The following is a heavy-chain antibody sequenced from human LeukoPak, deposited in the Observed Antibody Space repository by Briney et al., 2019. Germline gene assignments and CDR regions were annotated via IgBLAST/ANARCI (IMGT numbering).Heavy chain of an antibody. Sequence: SGGSLTLSCAASGFTFDDYAMHWVRQAPGKGLEWVSLISGDGGSTYYADSVKGRFTISRDNSKNSLYLQMNSLRTEYTALYYCAKSYGSGSYPYYDYWGQGTLVTVSS. V-gene: IGHV3-43*02. J-gene: IGHJ4*02. D-gene: IGHD3-10*01. CDR3: AKSYGSGSYPYYDY. CDR2: ISGDGGST. CDR1: GFTFDDYA.